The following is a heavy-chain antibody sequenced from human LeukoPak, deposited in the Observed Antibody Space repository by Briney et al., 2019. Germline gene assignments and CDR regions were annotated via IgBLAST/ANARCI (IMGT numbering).Heavy chain of an antibody. D-gene: IGHD4-17*01. CDR3: ARAGRAHGDYHYFDY. CDR2: ISYDGSKK. Sequence: GGSLRLSCAASGFTFSNYGIHWVRQAPGKGLEWVAVISYDGSKKYYADSVKGRVTISRDNSRNTLYLQMNSLRAEDTAVYYCARAGRAHGDYHYFDYWGQGTLVTVSS. V-gene: IGHV3-30-3*01. J-gene: IGHJ4*02. CDR1: GFTFSNYG.